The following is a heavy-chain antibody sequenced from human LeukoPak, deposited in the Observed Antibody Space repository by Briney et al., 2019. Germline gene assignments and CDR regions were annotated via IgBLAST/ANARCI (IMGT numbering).Heavy chain of an antibody. V-gene: IGHV3-23*01. CDR1: GFSFNSYA. D-gene: IGHD1-26*01. Sequence: GGSLRLSCAASGFSFNSYAMSWVRQAPGKGLEWVSGISATGGSTYHADSVKGRFTFSRDNSKNTLYLQMNSLRADDTAIYYCARGQIPSGELLRFDCWGQGTLVTVSS. CDR3: ARGQIPSGELLRFDC. CDR2: ISATGGST. J-gene: IGHJ4*02.